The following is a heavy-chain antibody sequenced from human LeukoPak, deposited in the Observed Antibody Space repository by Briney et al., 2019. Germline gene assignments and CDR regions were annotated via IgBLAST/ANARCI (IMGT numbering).Heavy chain of an antibody. J-gene: IGHJ4*02. D-gene: IGHD3-16*01. CDR2: IKQQGTEK. V-gene: IGHV3-7*01. CDR3: ASDGGPFDH. Sequence: PGGSLRLSCTASGIMFSGYWMSWVRQAPGKGLEWVANIKQQGTEKYYVDSVKGRFTISRDDAKKSVYLQMNSLRAEDTDVYYCASDGGPFDHWGQGILVTVAS. CDR1: GIMFSGYW.